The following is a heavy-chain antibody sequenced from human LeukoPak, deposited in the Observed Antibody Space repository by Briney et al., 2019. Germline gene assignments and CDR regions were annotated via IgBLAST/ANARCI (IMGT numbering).Heavy chain of an antibody. CDR3: ASVYSSSLYRDY. Sequence: PSETLSLTCTVSGYSISSGYYWGWIRQPPGKGLEWIGSIYHSGSTYYNPSLKSRVTISVDTSKNQFSLKLSSVTAADTAVYYCASVYSSSLYRDYWGQGTLVTVSS. J-gene: IGHJ4*02. CDR2: IYHSGST. CDR1: GYSISSGYY. D-gene: IGHD6-13*01. V-gene: IGHV4-38-2*02.